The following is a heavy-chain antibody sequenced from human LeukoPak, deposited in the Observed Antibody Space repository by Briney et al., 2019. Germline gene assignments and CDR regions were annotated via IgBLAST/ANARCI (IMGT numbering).Heavy chain of an antibody. CDR2: ISAYNSNT. J-gene: IGHJ6*03. V-gene: IGHV1-18*01. D-gene: IGHD3-10*01. CDR1: GYTFTSYG. Sequence: GASVKVSCKASGYTFTSYGISWVRQAPGQGLEWMGWISAYNSNTNYAQNLQGRVTMTTDTSTSTAYIELRSLRSDDTAVYYCARLAFEWVLWFGEPLNSGYYYYMDVWGKGTTVTISS. CDR3: ARLAFEWVLWFGEPLNSGYYYYMDV.